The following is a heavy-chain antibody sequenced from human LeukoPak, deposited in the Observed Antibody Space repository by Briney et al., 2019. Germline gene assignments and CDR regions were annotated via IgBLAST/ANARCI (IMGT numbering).Heavy chain of an antibody. CDR1: GFTFSSYS. J-gene: IGHJ4*02. D-gene: IGHD3-10*01. CDR2: ISSSSSYT. V-gene: IGHV3-21*01. Sequence: GGSLRLSCAASGFTFSSYSMNWVRQAPGKGLEWVSSISSSSSYTYYADSVKGRFTISRDNAKNSLYLQMNSLRAGDTAVYYCATPPYYYGSGKENYWGQGTLVTVSS. CDR3: ATPPYYYGSGKENY.